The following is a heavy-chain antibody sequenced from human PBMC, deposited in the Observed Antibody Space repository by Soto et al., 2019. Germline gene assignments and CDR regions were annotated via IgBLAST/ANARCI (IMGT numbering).Heavy chain of an antibody. CDR3: ARDGSSSWPNFDY. D-gene: IGHD6-13*01. CDR1: GYTFSNYG. Sequence: QVQLVQSGAEVKKPGASVKVSCKASGYTFSNYGISWVRQAPGQGLEWMGWISGYNGNTHYAQKFQGRVTMTTDTSTSKAYMELRSLRSDDTAMFYCARDGSSSWPNFDYWGQGTLVTVSS. V-gene: IGHV1-18*01. CDR2: ISGYNGNT. J-gene: IGHJ4*02.